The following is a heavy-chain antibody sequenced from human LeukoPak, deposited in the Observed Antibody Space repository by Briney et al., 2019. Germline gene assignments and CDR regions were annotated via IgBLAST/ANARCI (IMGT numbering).Heavy chain of an antibody. Sequence: GGSLRLSCATSGYTFSRYAMNWIRQAPGKGLEWVSFISSDTPNKNYADSVKGRFTISRDNAKNSVYLQLNSLRAEDTAMYYCARDLGGPDYWGQGTLVTVSS. D-gene: IGHD3-16*01. CDR3: ARDLGGPDY. J-gene: IGHJ4*02. CDR1: GYTFSRYA. V-gene: IGHV3-21*01. CDR2: ISSDTPNK.